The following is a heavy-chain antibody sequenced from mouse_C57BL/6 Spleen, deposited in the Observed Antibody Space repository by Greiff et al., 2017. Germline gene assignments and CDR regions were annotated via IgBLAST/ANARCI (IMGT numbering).Heavy chain of an antibody. J-gene: IGHJ4*01. CDR3: TEADFYYAMDY. CDR1: GFTFSNYW. CDR2: IRLKSDNYAT. V-gene: IGHV6-3*01. Sequence: EVKLMGSGGGLVQPGGSMKLSCVASGFTFSNYWMNWVRQSPEKGLEWVAQIRLKSDNYATHYAESVKGRFTISRDDSKSSVYLQMNNLRAEDTGIYYCTEADFYYAMDYWGQGTSVTVSS.